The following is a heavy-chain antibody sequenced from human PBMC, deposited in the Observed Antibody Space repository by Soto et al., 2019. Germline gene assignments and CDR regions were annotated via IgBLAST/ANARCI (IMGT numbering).Heavy chain of an antibody. D-gene: IGHD2-15*01. CDR2: MNPSSGDS. Sequence: QVQLVQSGAEVKKPGASVKVSCEASGYPFTAFDINWVRHAAGQGLEWMGWMNPSSGDSACAQRFQDRITMTRTTSISTAYMELSRLTSDDTAVYYCVRQPGGVATPGDDYWGQGTLVTVSS. CDR1: GYPFTAFD. V-gene: IGHV1-8*01. CDR3: VRQPGGVATPGDDY. J-gene: IGHJ4*02.